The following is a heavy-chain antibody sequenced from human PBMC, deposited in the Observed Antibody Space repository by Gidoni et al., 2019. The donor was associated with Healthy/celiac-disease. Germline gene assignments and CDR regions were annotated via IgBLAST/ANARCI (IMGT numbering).Heavy chain of an antibody. D-gene: IGHD3-3*01. CDR2: LNHSGST. CDR3: ARGTSLRFLEWLGYYYYYGMDV. CDR1: GGSFSGYY. J-gene: IGHJ6*02. Sequence: QVQLQQWGAGLLKPSETLSLTCAVYGGSFSGYYWSWIRQPPGRGLEWIGELNHSGSTNYNPSLKSRVTISVDTSKNQFSLKLSSVTAADTAVYYCARGTSLRFLEWLGYYYYYGMDVWGQGTTVTVSS. V-gene: IGHV4-34*01.